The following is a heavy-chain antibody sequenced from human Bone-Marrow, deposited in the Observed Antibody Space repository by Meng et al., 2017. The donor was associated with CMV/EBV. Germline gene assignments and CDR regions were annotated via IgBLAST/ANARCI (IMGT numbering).Heavy chain of an antibody. V-gene: IGHV3-74*01. CDR1: GFTFSSYW. D-gene: IGHD1-1*01. CDR2: INSDGSST. J-gene: IGHJ5*02. Sequence: GESLKISCAASGFTFSSYWMHWVRQAPGKGLVWVSRINSDGSSTSYADSVKGRFTITRDNAKNTLYLQMNSLRAEDTTVDYCGSGTWFDPWGQGTLVTVSS. CDR3: GSGTWFDP.